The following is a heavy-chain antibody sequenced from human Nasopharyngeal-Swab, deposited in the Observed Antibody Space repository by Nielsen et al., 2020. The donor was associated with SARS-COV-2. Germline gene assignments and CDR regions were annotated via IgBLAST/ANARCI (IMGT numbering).Heavy chain of an antibody. CDR3: ASQPGTANNGANWFDP. V-gene: IGHV4-34*01. CDR2: INHSGST. J-gene: IGHJ5*02. CDR1: GGSFSGYY. Sequence: SETLSRTCAVDGGSFSGYYWSWIRQPPGKGLEWIGEINHSGSTNYNPSLKSRVTISVDTFKNQFSLKLSAVTAADTAVYYCASQPGTANNGANWFDPWGQGTLVTVSS. D-gene: IGHD1/OR15-1a*01.